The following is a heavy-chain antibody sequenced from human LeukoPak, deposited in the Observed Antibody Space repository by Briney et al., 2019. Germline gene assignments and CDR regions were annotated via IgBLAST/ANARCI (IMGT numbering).Heavy chain of an antibody. CDR1: GFTFSNAW. V-gene: IGHV3-15*01. J-gene: IGHJ4*02. D-gene: IGHD4-17*01. Sequence: GGSLRLSCAASGFTFSNAWMSWVRQAPGKGLEWVGRIKSKTDGGTTDYAAPVKGRFTISRDDSKNTLYLQMNSLKTEDTAVYYRTTDAMTTVTSVEYWGQGTLVTVSS. CDR2: IKSKTDGGTT. CDR3: TTDAMTTVTSVEY.